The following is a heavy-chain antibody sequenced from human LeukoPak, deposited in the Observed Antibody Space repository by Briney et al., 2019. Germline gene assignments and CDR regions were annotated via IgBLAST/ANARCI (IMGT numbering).Heavy chain of an antibody. Sequence: PGGSLRLSCAASGFIFSSYAMSWVRQAPGKGLEWISYISGSGSTMYYADSVKGRFTISRDNAKNSVYLQMNSLRADDTAVYYCARGVADIVGVGRDFWNYWGQGALVAV. J-gene: IGHJ4*02. CDR3: ARGVADIVGVGRDFWNY. CDR1: GFIFSSYA. D-gene: IGHD1-26*01. CDR2: ISGSGSTM. V-gene: IGHV3-11*01.